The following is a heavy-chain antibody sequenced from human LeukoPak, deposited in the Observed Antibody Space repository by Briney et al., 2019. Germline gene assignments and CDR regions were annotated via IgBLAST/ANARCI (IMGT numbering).Heavy chain of an antibody. V-gene: IGHV3-48*01. D-gene: IGHD6-13*01. CDR1: GFTFSSYS. CDR3: ASVQAGTFDY. CDR2: ISSSSGSI. J-gene: IGHJ4*02. Sequence: GGSLRLSCAASGFTFSSYSMNLVRQAPGKGLEWVSYISSSSGSIYYADSVKGRFTISRDNAKNSLYLQMNSLRAEDTAVYYCASVQAGTFDYWGQRTLVTASS.